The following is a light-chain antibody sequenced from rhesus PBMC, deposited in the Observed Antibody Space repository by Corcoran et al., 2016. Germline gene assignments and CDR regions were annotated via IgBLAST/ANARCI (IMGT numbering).Light chain of an antibody. CDR1: QGIRRE. CDR2: DAS. Sequence: DIQMTQSPSSLSASVGDRVTVTCRASQGIRRELSWYQQKPGKAPTLLIYDASSLQTGVSSRFSGTGAGTDYTLTISSLQPEDVATYYCLQIYTTPFTFGGGTKVEI. J-gene: IGKJ4*01. V-gene: IGKV1-94*01. CDR3: LQIYTTPFT.